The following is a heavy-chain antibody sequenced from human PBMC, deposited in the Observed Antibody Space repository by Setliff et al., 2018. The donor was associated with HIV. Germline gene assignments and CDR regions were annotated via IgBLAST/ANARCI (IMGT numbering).Heavy chain of an antibody. CDR2: IYTSGST. V-gene: IGHV4-61*02. J-gene: IGHJ4*02. CDR3: ARGGDYYYDSSGYFDY. CDR1: GGSISSGSYY. Sequence: TLSLTCTVSGGSISSGSYYWSWIRQPAGKGLEWIGRIYTSGSTNYNTSLKSRVTISVDTSKNQFSLKLSSVTAADTAVYYCARGGDYYYDSSGYFDYWGQGTLVTVSS. D-gene: IGHD3-22*01.